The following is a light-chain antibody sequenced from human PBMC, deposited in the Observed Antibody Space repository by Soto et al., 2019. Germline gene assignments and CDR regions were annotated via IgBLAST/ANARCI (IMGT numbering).Light chain of an antibody. CDR2: KAS. V-gene: IGKV1-5*03. CDR3: QEYNSY. CDR1: PNIDNW. J-gene: IGKJ4*01. Sequence: DIQMTQSPSTLSASVGDRVTITCRASPNIDNWLAWYQQKPGKATKLLTYKASSLESGLTSRFSGSGSGTEFTLTISSQQPDDVATYYCQEYNSYFGGGTKVEIK.